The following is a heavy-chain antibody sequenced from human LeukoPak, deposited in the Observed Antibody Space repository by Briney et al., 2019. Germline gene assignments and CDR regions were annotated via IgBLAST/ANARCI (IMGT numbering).Heavy chain of an antibody. CDR1: EFTFSNYG. Sequence: GGSLRLSCTASEFTFSNYGMNWVRQAPGKGLEWLSHISSSGSSKYYTDSVKGRVTISRDNAKNSLYLQMNSLRAEDTAIYYCAREYSSTWYAGRGLFDYWGQGTLVTVSS. CDR3: AREYSSTWYAGRGLFDY. D-gene: IGHD6-13*01. CDR2: ISSSGSSK. J-gene: IGHJ4*02. V-gene: IGHV3-48*03.